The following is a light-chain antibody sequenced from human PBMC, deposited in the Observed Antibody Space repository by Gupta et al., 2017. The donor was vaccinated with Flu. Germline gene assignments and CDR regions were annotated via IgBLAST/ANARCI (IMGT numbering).Light chain of an antibody. Sequence: EIVLTQSPATLSLSPGERATLSCRASQSVSSYLAWYQQKPGQAPRLLIYDASNRATGITARFSGSGSGTDCTLTISSLEPEDCAGDDCQRRSFGGGTKVEIK. CDR1: QSVSSY. CDR2: DAS. CDR3: QRRS. V-gene: IGKV3-11*01. J-gene: IGKJ4*01.